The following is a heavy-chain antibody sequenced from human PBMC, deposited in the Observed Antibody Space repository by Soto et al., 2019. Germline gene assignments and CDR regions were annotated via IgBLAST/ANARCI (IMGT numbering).Heavy chain of an antibody. CDR3: VRRWAYSSSSLDS. CDR1: GYSFTRYW. V-gene: IGHV5-51*01. D-gene: IGHD6-6*01. CDR2: IYPADSNT. J-gene: IGHJ4*02. Sequence: PGESLQISFKASGYSFTRYWIGWVRQMPGKGLEWIGIIYPADSNTRYSPSFQGQVTLSADRSISTAYLQWSSLKASDTAVYYCVRRWAYSSSSLDSWGQGTLVTAS.